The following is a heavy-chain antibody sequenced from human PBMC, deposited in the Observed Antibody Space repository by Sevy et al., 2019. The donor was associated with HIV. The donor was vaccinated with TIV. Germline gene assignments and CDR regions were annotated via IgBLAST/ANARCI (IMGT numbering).Heavy chain of an antibody. CDR2: ISAYNGNT. D-gene: IGHD3-16*02. CDR3: ARDFNGYYDYIWGSYRSYYFDY. V-gene: IGHV1-18*01. J-gene: IGHJ4*02. Sequence: ASVKVSCKASGYTFTSYGISWVRQAPGQGLEWMGWISAYNGNTNYAQKLQGRVTMTTDTSTSTAYMELGSLRSDDTAVYYCARDFNGYYDYIWGSYRSYYFDYWGQGTLVTVSS. CDR1: GYTFTSYG.